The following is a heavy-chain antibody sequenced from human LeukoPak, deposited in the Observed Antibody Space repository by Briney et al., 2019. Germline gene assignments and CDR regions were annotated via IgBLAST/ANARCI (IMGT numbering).Heavy chain of an antibody. CDR1: GFTFSKHG. V-gene: IGHV3-23*01. J-gene: IGHJ4*02. CDR2: VSPPGGGT. D-gene: IGHD6-13*01. Sequence: GGSLRLSCAASGFTFSKHGMNWVRQAPGKGLEWLSGVSPPGGGTYYADSVKGRFTISRDNAKNSLYLQMNSLRAEDTAVYYCARDLMGIAYRGAFYYWGQGTLVTVSS. CDR3: ARDLMGIAYRGAFYY.